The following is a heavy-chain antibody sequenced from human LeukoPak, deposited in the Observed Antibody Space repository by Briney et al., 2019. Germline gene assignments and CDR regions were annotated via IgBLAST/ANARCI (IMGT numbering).Heavy chain of an antibody. V-gene: IGHV4-34*01. Sequence: SETLSLTCAVYGGSFSGYYWSWIRQPPGKGLEWIGEINHSGSTNYNPSLKSRVTISVDTSKNQFSLKLSSVTAADTAVYYCARAGYNYYDGSGYRIHYYYYYGMDVWGQGTTVTVSS. CDR3: ARAGYNYYDGSGYRIHYYYYYGMDV. J-gene: IGHJ6*02. CDR2: INHSGST. CDR1: GGSFSGYY. D-gene: IGHD3-22*01.